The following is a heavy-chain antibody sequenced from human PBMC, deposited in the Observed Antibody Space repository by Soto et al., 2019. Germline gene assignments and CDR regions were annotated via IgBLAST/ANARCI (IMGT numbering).Heavy chain of an antibody. J-gene: IGHJ5*02. CDR3: ARVRPATVTPTNWFDP. CDR1: AGSTSIGDYY. V-gene: IGHV4-30-4*08. CDR2: IYYSGST. D-gene: IGHD4-17*01. Sequence: TSGTLSVTCTVPAGSTSIGDYYWSWIRQPLGKGLEWIGYIYYSGSTYYNPSLKSRVTISVDTSKNQFSLKLSSVTAADTAVYYCARVRPATVTPTNWFDPWGQGTMVTVSS.